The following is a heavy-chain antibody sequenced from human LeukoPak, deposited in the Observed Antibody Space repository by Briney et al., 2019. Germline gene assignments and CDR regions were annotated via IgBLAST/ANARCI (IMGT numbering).Heavy chain of an antibody. CDR1: GFTFSSYE. J-gene: IGHJ4*02. CDR3: AKVLTPFYDIIPAPDY. Sequence: GGSLRLSCAASGFTFSSYEMNWVRQAPGKGLEWVSYISSSGSTIYYADSVKGRFTISRDNSKNTLYLQMNSLRAEDTAVYYCAKVLTPFYDIIPAPDYWGQGTLVTVSS. D-gene: IGHD3-9*01. V-gene: IGHV3-48*03. CDR2: ISSSGSTI.